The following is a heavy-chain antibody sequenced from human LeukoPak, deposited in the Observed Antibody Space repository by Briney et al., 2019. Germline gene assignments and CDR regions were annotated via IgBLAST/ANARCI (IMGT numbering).Heavy chain of an antibody. Sequence: SETLSLTCTVSGGSISSGSYYWSWIRQPAGKGLEWIGRIYTSGSTNYNPSLESRVTISLDTSKNQFSLKLSSVTAADTAVYYCARAVGSGSFQTYYYYMDVWGKGTTVTIS. D-gene: IGHD3-10*01. CDR1: GGSISSGSYY. CDR2: IYTSGST. V-gene: IGHV4-61*02. CDR3: ARAVGSGSFQTYYYYMDV. J-gene: IGHJ6*03.